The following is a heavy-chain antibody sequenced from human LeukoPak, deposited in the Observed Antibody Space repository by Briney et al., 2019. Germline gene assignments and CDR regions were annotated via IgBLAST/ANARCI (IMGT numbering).Heavy chain of an antibody. Sequence: GGSLRLSCAASGFTVSNIYMSWVRQAPGMGLEWVSVTDRGDNTKYAAPVKGRFTVSRDYSENTLYLQMNSLRVEDTAVYYCGTTTLSATWNYWGQGTLSPSP. CDR1: GFTVSNIY. CDR3: GTTTLSATWNY. D-gene: IGHD3-16*02. J-gene: IGHJ4*02. CDR2: TDRGDNT. V-gene: IGHV3-53*01.